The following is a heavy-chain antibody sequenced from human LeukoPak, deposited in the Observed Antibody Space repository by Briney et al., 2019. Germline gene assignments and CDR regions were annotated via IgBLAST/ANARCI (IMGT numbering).Heavy chain of an antibody. CDR3: ARGTDTKPFWSGYWVDV. J-gene: IGHJ6*02. V-gene: IGHV3-33*01. Sequence: GRSLRLSCAASGFTFSSYGMHWVRQAPGKGLEWVAVIWYDGSIKYYADSVKGRFTISRDNSKNTLYLQMNSLRAEDTAVYYCARGTDTKPFWSGYWVDVWGQGTTVTVSS. CDR1: GFTFSSYG. CDR2: IWYDGSIK. D-gene: IGHD3-3*01.